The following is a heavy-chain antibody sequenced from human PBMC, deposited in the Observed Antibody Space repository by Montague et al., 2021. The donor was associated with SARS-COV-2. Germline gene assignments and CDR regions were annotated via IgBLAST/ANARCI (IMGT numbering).Heavy chain of an antibody. D-gene: IGHD2-8*01. CDR1: GGSISGFY. V-gene: IGHV4-59*01. CDR3: ARLLRSCTNGVCRTYYYYALDV. Sequence: ETLSLTCTVSGGSISGFYWSWIRQPPGKGLEWIGYIYYSGSTKYNPSLESRVAVSVDRSKSQVSLKLTSVTAADTAVYYCARLLRSCTNGVCRTYYYYALDVWGQGTTVTVSS. CDR2: IYYSGST. J-gene: IGHJ6*02.